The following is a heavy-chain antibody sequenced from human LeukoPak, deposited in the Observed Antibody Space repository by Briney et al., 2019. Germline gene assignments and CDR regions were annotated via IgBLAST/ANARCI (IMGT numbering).Heavy chain of an antibody. J-gene: IGHJ4*02. V-gene: IGHV3-48*03. D-gene: IGHD3-10*01. CDR1: GFTFSSYE. Sequence: GGSLRLSCAASGFTFSSYEMNWVREAPGEGRGRVSYISSSGSTIYYADSVKGRFTISRDNAKNSLYLQMNSLRAEDTAVYYCARDTTMVRGVPFDYWGQGTLVTVSS. CDR2: ISSSGSTI. CDR3: ARDTTMVRGVPFDY.